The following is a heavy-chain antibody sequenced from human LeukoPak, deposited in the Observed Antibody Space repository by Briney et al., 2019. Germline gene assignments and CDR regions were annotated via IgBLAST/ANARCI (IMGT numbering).Heavy chain of an antibody. CDR3: ARDIEAGTTQGGWFDP. V-gene: IGHV3-30-3*01. CDR1: GFTFSSYA. D-gene: IGHD1-1*01. Sequence: GKSLRLSCAASGFTFSSYAMHWVRQAPGKGLEWVAVISYDGSNKYYADSVKGRFTISRDNSKNTLYLQMNSLRAEDTAVYYCARDIEAGTTQGGWFDPWGQGTLVTVSS. J-gene: IGHJ5*02. CDR2: ISYDGSNK.